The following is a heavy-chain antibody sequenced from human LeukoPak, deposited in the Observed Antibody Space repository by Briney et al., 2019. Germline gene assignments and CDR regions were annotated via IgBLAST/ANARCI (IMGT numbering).Heavy chain of an antibody. J-gene: IGHJ6*02. CDR2: IIPIFGIA. Sequence: ASVKVSCKASGGTFSSYAISWVRQAPGQGLEWMGRIIPIFGIANYAQKFQGRVTTTADKSTSTAYMELSSLRSEDMAVYYCARDGQSRTMIVVVHGMDVWGQGTTVTVSS. CDR3: ARDGQSRTMIVVVHGMDV. CDR1: GGTFSSYA. V-gene: IGHV1-69*04. D-gene: IGHD3-22*01.